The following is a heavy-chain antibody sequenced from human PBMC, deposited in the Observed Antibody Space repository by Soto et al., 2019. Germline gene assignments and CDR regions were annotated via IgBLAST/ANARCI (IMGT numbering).Heavy chain of an antibody. CDR2: INPTSGGT. J-gene: IGHJ4*02. Sequence: QVQLVQSGAEVKKPGASVKVSCKTSGYTFAAYYIHWIRQAPGQGLEWTGWINPTSGGTVYAQNFQDRVTMTRDTSISTAYMELRRLNSDDTAVYYCARDPDYGDYWGYFFDSWGQGTPVTVSS. D-gene: IGHD4-17*01. V-gene: IGHV1-2*02. CDR3: ARDPDYGDYWGYFFDS. CDR1: GYTFAAYY.